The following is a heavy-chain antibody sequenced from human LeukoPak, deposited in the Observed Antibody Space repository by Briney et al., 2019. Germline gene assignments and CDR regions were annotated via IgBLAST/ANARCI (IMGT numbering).Heavy chain of an antibody. V-gene: IGHV7-4-1*02. CDR1: GYTFTNYG. J-gene: IGHJ6*02. CDR3: ARARCCIGSTCPAGYYGMDV. CDR2: INTNTGNP. D-gene: IGHD2-15*01. Sequence: ASVKVSCKASGYTFTNYGISWVRQAPGQGLEWMGWINTNTGNPTYPQGFTGRFVFSLDTSVSTAYVEFSSLKAEDTAVYYCARARCCIGSTCPAGYYGMDVWGQGTTVTVSS.